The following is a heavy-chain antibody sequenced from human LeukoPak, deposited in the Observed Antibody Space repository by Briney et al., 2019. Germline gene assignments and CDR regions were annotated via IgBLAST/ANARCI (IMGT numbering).Heavy chain of an antibody. J-gene: IGHJ4*02. CDR1: GFTFSNAR. CDR3: TTGLSFTMVRGPPL. CDR2: IKSKTDGGTT. V-gene: IGHV3-15*01. D-gene: IGHD3-10*01. Sequence: PGGSLRLSCAASGFTFSNARMSWVRQATGKGLEWVGLIKSKTDGGTTDYAAPVKGRFTISRDDSKNTLYLQMNSLKTEDTAVYYCTTGLSFTMVRGPPLWGQGTLVTVSS.